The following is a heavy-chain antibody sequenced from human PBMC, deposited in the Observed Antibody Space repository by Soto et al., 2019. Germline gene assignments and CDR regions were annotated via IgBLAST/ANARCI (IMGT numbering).Heavy chain of an antibody. Sequence: QVQLVKSGAEVKKPGSSVKVSCKASGGTFSSYAISWVRQAPGQGLEWMGGIIPIFGTANYAQKCQGRVTITADESTSTAYMELSSLISEDTAVYYCGRDWSDPPDSSSSVWGQGTLVTVSS. CDR2: IIPIFGTA. V-gene: IGHV1-69*01. CDR3: GRDWSDPPDSSSSV. D-gene: IGHD6-6*01. CDR1: GGTFSSYA. J-gene: IGHJ4*02.